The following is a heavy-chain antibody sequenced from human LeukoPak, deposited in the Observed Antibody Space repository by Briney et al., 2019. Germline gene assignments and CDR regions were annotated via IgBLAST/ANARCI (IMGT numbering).Heavy chain of an antibody. D-gene: IGHD3-22*01. CDR2: IYYSGST. CDR1: GGSITSYY. CDR3: ARSGDYYDSSGYYYNWFDP. V-gene: IGHV4-59*12. J-gene: IGHJ5*02. Sequence: SETLSLTCTVSGGSITSYYWSWIRQPPGKGLEWIGYIYYSGSTNYNPSLKSRVTISVDTSKNHFSLEVSSVTAADTAVYYCARSGDYYDSSGYYYNWFDPWGQGTLVTVSS.